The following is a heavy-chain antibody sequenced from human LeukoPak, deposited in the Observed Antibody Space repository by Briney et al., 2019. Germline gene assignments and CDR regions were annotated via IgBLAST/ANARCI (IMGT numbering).Heavy chain of an antibody. D-gene: IGHD4-23*01. CDR3: ARARYGCNAVDY. CDR2: TNSDGRNT. Sequence: GGSLRLSCAASGFTFSTYWTHWVCQAPGKGGVWVSRTNSDGRNTTYADSVKGGFTISRDNAKNTLYLQMNSLRAEDTAVYYCARARYGCNAVDYWGQGTLVTVSS. V-gene: IGHV3-74*03. J-gene: IGHJ4*02. CDR1: GFTFSTYW.